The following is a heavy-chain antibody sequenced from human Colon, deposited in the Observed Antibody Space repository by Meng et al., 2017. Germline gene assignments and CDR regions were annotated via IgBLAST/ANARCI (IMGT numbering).Heavy chain of an antibody. CDR3: ASRGFSYGYVSF. CDR1: GGLRSNSNW. Sequence: VQPQESGPGLVKPSRTLSLPCAVSGGLRSNSNWWSWVRQSPGKGLEWIGEIYHSGNTNYNPSLKSRVTISVDKSKNQFSLKVSSVTAADTAVYYCASRGFSYGYVSFWGQGTLVTVSS. J-gene: IGHJ4*02. D-gene: IGHD5-18*01. CDR2: IYHSGNT. V-gene: IGHV4-4*02.